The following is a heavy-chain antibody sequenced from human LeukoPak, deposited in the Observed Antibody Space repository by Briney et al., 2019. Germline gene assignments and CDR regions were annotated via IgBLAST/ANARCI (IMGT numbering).Heavy chain of an antibody. CDR2: ISSSSSYI. J-gene: IGHJ5*02. D-gene: IGHD3-10*01. V-gene: IGHV3-21*01. CDR1: GFTFSSYS. CDR3: ARDYYGSGSHPSPNWFDP. Sequence: GRSLRLSCAASGFTFSSYSMNWVRHAPGKGLEWVSSISSSSSYIYYAHSVKGRFTISRDNAKNTLYLQMNSLRAEDTAVYYCARDYYGSGSHPSPNWFDPWGQGTLVTVSS.